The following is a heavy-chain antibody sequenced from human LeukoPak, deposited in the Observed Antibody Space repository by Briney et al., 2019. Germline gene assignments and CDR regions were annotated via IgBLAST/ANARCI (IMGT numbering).Heavy chain of an antibody. CDR3: AARIAVAGALDY. CDR2: ISGSGSTI. CDR1: GFPFSSYE. J-gene: IGHJ4*02. V-gene: IGHV3-48*03. D-gene: IGHD6-19*01. Sequence: GGSLRLSCAASGFPFSSYEMNWVRQAPGKGLEWVSYISGSGSTIYYADSVKGRFTISRDNAKNSLYLQMNSLRAEDTAVYYCAARIAVAGALDYWGQGTLVTVSS.